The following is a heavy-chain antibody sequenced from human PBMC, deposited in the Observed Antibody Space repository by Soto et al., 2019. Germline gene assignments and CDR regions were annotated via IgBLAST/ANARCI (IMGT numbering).Heavy chain of an antibody. CDR1: GFTFRSYA. J-gene: IGHJ4*02. Sequence: GGSLRLSCEASGFTFRSYAMTWVRQVPGKGLEWVSAISGVDGSSNDGSTYYADSVKGRFTISRDNSKNTLYLQMNSLRAEDTAVYYCAKGDFGALRWSAFWGRGTLVTVSS. D-gene: IGHD3-10*01. V-gene: IGHV3-23*01. CDR2: ISGVDGSSNDGST. CDR3: AKGDFGALRWSAF.